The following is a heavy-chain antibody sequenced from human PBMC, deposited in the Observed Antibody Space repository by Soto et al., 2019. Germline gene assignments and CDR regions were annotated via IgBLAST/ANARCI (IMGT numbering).Heavy chain of an antibody. CDR3: ARLVAVAGTSDWFAP. CDR2: INHGGST. V-gene: IGHV4-34*01. CDR1: GGSFSGYS. J-gene: IGHJ5*02. D-gene: IGHD6-19*01. Sequence: PSETLSLTCAVYGGSFSGYSWTWIRQPPGGGLEWVGEINHGGSTNYNPSLKSRVTISVDTSKNQFSLKVRSVTAADTAVYYCARLVAVAGTSDWFAPWGQGTLVTGSS.